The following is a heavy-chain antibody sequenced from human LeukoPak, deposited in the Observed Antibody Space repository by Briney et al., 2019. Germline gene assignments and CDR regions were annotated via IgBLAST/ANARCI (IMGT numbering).Heavy chain of an antibody. D-gene: IGHD6-6*01. V-gene: IGHV3-21*01. CDR3: ARVARPLIDY. CDR2: ISSSSSYI. CDR1: GFTFSTYS. Sequence: GGSLRLSCAASGFTFSTYSMNWVRKPPGKGLEWVSSISSSSSYIYYADSVKGRFTISRDNAKNSLYLQMNSLRAEDTAVYYCARVARPLIDYWGQGTLVTVSS. J-gene: IGHJ4*02.